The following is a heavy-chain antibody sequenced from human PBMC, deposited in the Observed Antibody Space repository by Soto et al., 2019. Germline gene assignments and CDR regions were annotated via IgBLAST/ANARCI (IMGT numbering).Heavy chain of an antibody. Sequence: ASVKVSCKASGYTFTSYGISWVRQAPGQGLEWMGWISAYNGNTNYAQKLQGRVTMTTDTSTSTAYMELRSLRSDDTAVYYCARELVRGTDADAFDIWGQGTMVTVSS. J-gene: IGHJ3*02. CDR3: ARELVRGTDADAFDI. D-gene: IGHD3-16*01. CDR2: ISAYNGNT. V-gene: IGHV1-18*01. CDR1: GYTFTSYG.